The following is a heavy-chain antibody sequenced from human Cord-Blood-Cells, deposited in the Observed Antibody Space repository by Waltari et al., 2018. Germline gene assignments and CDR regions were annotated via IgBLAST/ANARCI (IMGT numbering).Heavy chain of an antibody. Sequence: EVQLVESGGGLVQPGGSLRLSCAASGFTFSSYWMSWFRQAPGKGLEWVANIKQDGSEKYYVDSVKGRFTISRDNAKNSLYLQMNSLRAEDTAVYYCARDAYSSSLYFQHWGQGTLVTVSS. J-gene: IGHJ1*01. CDR2: IKQDGSEK. CDR1: GFTFSSYW. V-gene: IGHV3-7*01. D-gene: IGHD6-6*01. CDR3: ARDAYSSSLYFQH.